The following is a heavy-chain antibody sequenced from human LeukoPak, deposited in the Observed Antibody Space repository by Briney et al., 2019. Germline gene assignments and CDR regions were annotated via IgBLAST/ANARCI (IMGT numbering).Heavy chain of an antibody. V-gene: IGHV3-21*01. J-gene: IGHJ4*02. Sequence: GGSLRLSCAASGFTFSTYSMNWVRQAPGKGLEWVSSISSSSSYIYYADSVKGRFTISRDNAKNSLYLQMNSLRAEDTAVYYCARGSTVTQFDYWGQGTLVTVSS. CDR2: ISSSSSYI. CDR3: ARGSTVTQFDY. CDR1: GFTFSTYS. D-gene: IGHD4-17*01.